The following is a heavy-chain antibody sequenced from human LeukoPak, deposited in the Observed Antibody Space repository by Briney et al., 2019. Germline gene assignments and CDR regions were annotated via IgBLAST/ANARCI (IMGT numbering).Heavy chain of an antibody. CDR1: GYTFTGYY. Sequence: ASVTVSCKASGYTFTGYYMHWVRQAPGQGLEWMGWMNPNSGNTGYAQKFQGRVTMTRNTSISTAYMELSSLRSEDTAVYYCAREDSGGVDPWGQGTLVTVSS. CDR3: AREDSGGVDP. D-gene: IGHD1-26*01. J-gene: IGHJ5*02. CDR2: MNPNSGNT. V-gene: IGHV1-8*02.